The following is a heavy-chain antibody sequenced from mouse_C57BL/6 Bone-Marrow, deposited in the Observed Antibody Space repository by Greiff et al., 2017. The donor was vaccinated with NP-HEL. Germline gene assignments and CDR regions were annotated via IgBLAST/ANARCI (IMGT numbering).Heavy chain of an antibody. CDR2: INYDDSSP. CDR1: GFTFSAYY. V-gene: IGHV5-16*01. CDR3: AREGGLRRRTYAMDY. D-gene: IGHD2-4*01. Sequence: EVNVVASEGGLVQPGSSMKLSCTASGFTFSAYYMAWVRQVPEKGLEWIAHINYDDSSPYYLDSLKSRFIISRDNAKNILYLQMRSLKSEDTATYYCAREGGLRRRTYAMDYWGQGTSVTVSS. J-gene: IGHJ4*01.